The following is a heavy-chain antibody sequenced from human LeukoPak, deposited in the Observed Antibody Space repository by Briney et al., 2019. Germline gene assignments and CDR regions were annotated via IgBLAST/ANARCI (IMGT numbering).Heavy chain of an antibody. CDR2: IYYSGST. CDR1: GGSISSYY. J-gene: IGHJ4*02. CDR3: ARGIDYYDSSGYYC. V-gene: IGHV4-59*01. D-gene: IGHD3-22*01. Sequence: PSETLSLTCTVSGGSISSYYWSWIRQPPGKGLEWIGYIYYSGSTNYNPSLKSRVTISVDTSKNQFSLKLSSVTAADTAVYYCARGIDYYDSSGYYCWGQGTLVTVSS.